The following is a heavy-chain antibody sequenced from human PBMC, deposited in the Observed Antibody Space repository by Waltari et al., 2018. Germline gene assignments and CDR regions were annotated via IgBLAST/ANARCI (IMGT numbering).Heavy chain of an antibody. CDR2: VHRNGRT. CDR3: ARDLGRGLFLDS. Sequence: QLQLQESGPGLVKPSGTLSLTCVVSGAPMCGNSWWSWVRQSPDKGLEWIGQVHRNGRTNYNPSLASRAIVSLDSSMNQFSLRILSATAADTAVYYCARDLGRGLFLDSWGQGTLVTVSP. D-gene: IGHD2-15*01. J-gene: IGHJ4*02. CDR1: GAPMCGNSW. V-gene: IGHV4-4*02.